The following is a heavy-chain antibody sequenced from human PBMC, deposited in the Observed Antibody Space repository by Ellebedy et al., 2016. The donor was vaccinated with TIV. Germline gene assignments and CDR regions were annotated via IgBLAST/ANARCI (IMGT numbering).Heavy chain of an antibody. CDR1: GFTFSSST. J-gene: IGHJ4*02. CDR2: ISGSGDST. D-gene: IGHD1-26*01. Sequence: GESLKISCVASGFTFSSSTMHWVRQAPGWGLEWVSTISGSGDSTYYADSVKGRFTISRDNSKNTLYLQMNSLRAEDTAVYYCAKGHALGARTGFDYWGQGTLVTVSS. CDR3: AKGHALGARTGFDY. V-gene: IGHV3-23*01.